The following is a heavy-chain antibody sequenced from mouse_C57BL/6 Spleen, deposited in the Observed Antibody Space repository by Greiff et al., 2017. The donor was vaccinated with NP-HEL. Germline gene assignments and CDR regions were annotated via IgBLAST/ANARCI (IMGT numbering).Heavy chain of an antibody. CDR2: ISYDGSN. J-gene: IGHJ3*01. CDR1: GYSITSGYY. D-gene: IGHD4-1*01. CDR3: ARLGPSFAY. Sequence: ESGPGLVNPSQSLSLTCSVTGYSITSGYYWNWIRQFPGNKLEWMGYISYDGSNNYNPSLKNRISITRDTSKNQFFLKLKSVTTEDTATYYCARLGPSFAYWGQGTLVTVSA. V-gene: IGHV3-6*01.